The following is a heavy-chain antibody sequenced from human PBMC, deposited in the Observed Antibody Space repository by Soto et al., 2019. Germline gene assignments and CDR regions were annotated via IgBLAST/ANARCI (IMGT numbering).Heavy chain of an antibody. Sequence: ASVKVSCKASGYTFFTYDISRVRQAPGQGLEWMGWTSTYSGDTKYAQKFQGRVTMTTDTSTTTAYLELRSLRSDDTAVYYCARHHGPTTSENWFDPWGQGTLVTVSS. D-gene: IGHD5-12*01. V-gene: IGHV1-18*01. CDR3: ARHHGPTTSENWFDP. J-gene: IGHJ5*02. CDR1: GYTFFTYD. CDR2: TSTYSGDT.